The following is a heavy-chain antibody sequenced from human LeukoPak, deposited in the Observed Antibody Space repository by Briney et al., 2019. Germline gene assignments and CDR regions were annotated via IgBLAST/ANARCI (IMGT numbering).Heavy chain of an antibody. Sequence: GGSLRLSCAASGFTFSSYEMNWVRQASGKGLEWVGRIRSKANSYATAYAASVKGRFTISRDDSKNTAYLQMNSLKTEDTAVYYCTRLPSSGYLFDYWGQGTLVTVSS. CDR2: IRSKANSYAT. V-gene: IGHV3-73*01. D-gene: IGHD3-22*01. CDR1: GFTFSSYE. CDR3: TRLPSSGYLFDY. J-gene: IGHJ4*02.